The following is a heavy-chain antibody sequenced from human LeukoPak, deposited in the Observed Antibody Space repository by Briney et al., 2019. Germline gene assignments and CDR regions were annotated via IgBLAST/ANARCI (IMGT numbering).Heavy chain of an antibody. D-gene: IGHD3-10*01. CDR2: ISGQHGKT. V-gene: IGHV1-18*01. J-gene: IGHJ4*02. CDR3: ARGGSGWFGALEFDY. Sequence: ASVRVSCKASGYTFNTYGVIWVRQAPGKGFEWLGWISGQHGKTTYPQKFQDRVRMTTDTSTSTAYMELRSLTSDDTGVYFCARGGSGWFGALEFDYWGQGTLVTVSS. CDR1: GYTFNTYG.